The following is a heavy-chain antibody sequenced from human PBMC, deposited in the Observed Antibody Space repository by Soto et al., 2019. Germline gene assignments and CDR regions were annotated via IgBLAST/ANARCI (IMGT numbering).Heavy chain of an antibody. V-gene: IGHV3-23*01. J-gene: IGHJ4*02. Sequence: EVQLLESGGGLVQPGGSLRLSCAASGFTFSSYAMSWVRQAPGKGLEWVSAISGSGGSTYYADSVKGRFRLSRENSKNRLYLQMNSLRAEDMAVYYCAKGQRPTKPYSGSYPTLFDYWGQGTLVTVSS. CDR2: ISGSGGST. CDR3: AKGQRPTKPYSGSYPTLFDY. CDR1: GFTFSSYA. D-gene: IGHD1-26*01.